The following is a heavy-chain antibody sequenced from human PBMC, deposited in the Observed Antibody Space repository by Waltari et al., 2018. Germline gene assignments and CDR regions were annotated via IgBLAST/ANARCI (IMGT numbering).Heavy chain of an antibody. D-gene: IGHD6-13*01. Sequence: QVQLVQSGSELKKPGASVKVSCKASGYTFTSYAMNWVRQAPGQGLEWMGWINTTTVNPTYAQGFTGRFVFSLDTSVSTAYLQISSLKAEDTAVYYCARDWSPFSSGIAALGDAFDIWGQGTMVTVSS. CDR2: INTTTVNP. V-gene: IGHV7-4-1*02. CDR1: GYTFTSYA. CDR3: ARDWSPFSSGIAALGDAFDI. J-gene: IGHJ3*02.